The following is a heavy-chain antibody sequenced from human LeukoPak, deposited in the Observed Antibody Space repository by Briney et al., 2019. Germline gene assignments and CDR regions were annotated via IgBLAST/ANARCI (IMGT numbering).Heavy chain of an antibody. D-gene: IGHD3-10*02. Sequence: GGSLRLSCAASGFTFSTYRMNWVRQGPGKGLEWVSSISRSGSYIYYADSVKGRFTISRDNAKNSLYLQMNSLRAEDTAVYYCARAGRKSRGVDLVRKKETGYYYYMDVWGKGTTVTVSS. V-gene: IGHV3-21*01. CDR3: ARAGRKSRGVDLVRKKETGYYYYMDV. CDR2: ISRSGSYI. J-gene: IGHJ6*03. CDR1: GFTFSTYR.